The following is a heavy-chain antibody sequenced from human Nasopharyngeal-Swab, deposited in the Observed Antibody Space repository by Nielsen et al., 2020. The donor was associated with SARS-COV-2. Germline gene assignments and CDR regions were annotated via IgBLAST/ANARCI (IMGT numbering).Heavy chain of an antibody. CDR1: GYTFTSYA. V-gene: IGHV7-4-1*02. Sequence: ASVKVSCKASGYTFTSYAMNWVRQAPRQGLEWMGWINTNTGNPTYAQGFTGRFVFSLDTSVSTAYLQISSLKAEDTAVYYCARVDVVVPAAIPKWFDPWGQGTLVTVSS. CDR2: INTNTGNP. CDR3: ARVDVVVPAAIPKWFDP. D-gene: IGHD2-2*01. J-gene: IGHJ5*02.